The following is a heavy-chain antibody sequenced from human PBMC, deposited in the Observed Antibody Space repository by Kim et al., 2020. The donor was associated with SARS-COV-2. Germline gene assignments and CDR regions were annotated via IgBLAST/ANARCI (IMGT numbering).Heavy chain of an antibody. V-gene: IGHV5-51*01. CDR2: IYPGDSDT. CDR3: ARHTRATPFDY. J-gene: IGHJ4*01. Sequence: GESLKISCKGSGYSFNTYWIGWVRQMPGKGLEWMGIIYPGDSDTRYSPSFQGQVIISADKSISTAYLQWSSLKASDTAIYYCARHTRATPFDYWGHGTLVTVSS. D-gene: IGHD2-2*01. CDR1: GYSFNTYW.